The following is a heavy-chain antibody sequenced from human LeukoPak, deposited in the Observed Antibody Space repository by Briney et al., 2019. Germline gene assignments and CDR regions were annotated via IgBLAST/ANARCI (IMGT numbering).Heavy chain of an antibody. Sequence: SETLSLTCTVSGGSISYYYWSWIRQPAGKGLEWIGRIYTSGTTNYNPSLKSRVTMSVDTSKNQFSLKLSSVTAADTAVYYCARSFYYDSSGYYYVLDYWGQGTLVTVSS. D-gene: IGHD3-22*01. CDR1: GGSISYYY. CDR2: IYTSGTT. CDR3: ARSFYYDSSGYYYVLDY. V-gene: IGHV4-4*07. J-gene: IGHJ4*02.